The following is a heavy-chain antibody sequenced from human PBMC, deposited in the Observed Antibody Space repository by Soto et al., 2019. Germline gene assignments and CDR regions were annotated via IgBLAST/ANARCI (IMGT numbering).Heavy chain of an antibody. CDR1: GFTFSSYA. V-gene: IGHV3-23*01. D-gene: IGHD1-26*01. CDR3: ARRGSGSYYDY. Sequence: EVQLLESGGGLVQPGGSLRLSCAASGFTFSSYAMRWVRQAPVKGLEWVSAISGIGGSTSYADSVKGRFTISRDNSKNTLYLQMNSLRAEDTAVYYCARRGSGSYYDYWGQGTLVTVSS. J-gene: IGHJ4*02. CDR2: ISGIGGST.